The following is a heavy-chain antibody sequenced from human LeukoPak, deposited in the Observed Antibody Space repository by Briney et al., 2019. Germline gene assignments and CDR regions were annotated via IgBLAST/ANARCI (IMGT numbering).Heavy chain of an antibody. V-gene: IGHV4-59*01. Sequence: SETPSLTCAVYGGSFSGYYWSWIRQPPGKGLEWIGYIYYSGSTNYNPSLKSRVTISVDTSKNQFSLKLSSVTAADTAVYYCARVNYGMDVWGQGTTVTVSS. CDR1: GGSFSGYY. CDR2: IYYSGST. J-gene: IGHJ6*02. CDR3: ARVNYGMDV.